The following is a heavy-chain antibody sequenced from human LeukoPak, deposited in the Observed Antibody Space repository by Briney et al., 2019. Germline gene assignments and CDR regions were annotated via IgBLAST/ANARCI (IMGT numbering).Heavy chain of an antibody. Sequence: ASVKVSCKASGYTFTSYGISWVRQAPGQGLEWMGGIIPIFGTARYAQKFQGRVTITADESTRTAYMELSSLRSEDTAVYYCARDLGDSFDYWGQGTLVTVSS. D-gene: IGHD3-10*01. CDR2: IIPIFGTA. CDR3: ARDLGDSFDY. J-gene: IGHJ4*02. V-gene: IGHV1-69*01. CDR1: GYTFTSYG.